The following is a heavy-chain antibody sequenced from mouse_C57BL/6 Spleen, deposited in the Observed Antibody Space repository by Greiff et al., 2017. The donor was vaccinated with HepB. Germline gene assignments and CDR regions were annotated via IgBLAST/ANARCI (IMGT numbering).Heavy chain of an antibody. J-gene: IGHJ4*01. CDR2: IDPETGGT. CDR1: GYTFTDYE. Sequence: LVESGAELVRPGASVTLSCKASGYTFTDYEMHWVKQTPVHGLEWIGAIDPETGGTAYNQKFKGKAILTADKSSSTAYMELRSLTSEDSAVYYCTRRIYYYGSSYDYYAMDYWGQGTSVTVSS. CDR3: TRRIYYYGSSYDYYAMDY. V-gene: IGHV1-15*01. D-gene: IGHD1-1*01.